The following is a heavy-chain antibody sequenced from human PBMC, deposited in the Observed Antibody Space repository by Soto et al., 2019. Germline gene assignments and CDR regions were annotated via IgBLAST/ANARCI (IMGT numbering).Heavy chain of an antibody. CDR3: ARGGNWNYPGPQGY. Sequence: SETLSLTCTVSGGSISSYYWSWIRQPPGKGLEWIGYIYYSGSTNYNPSLKSRVTISVDTSKNQFSLKLSSVTAADTAVYYCARGGNWNYPGPQGYWGQGTLVTVSS. J-gene: IGHJ4*02. CDR1: GGSISSYY. V-gene: IGHV4-59*01. D-gene: IGHD1-7*01. CDR2: IYYSGST.